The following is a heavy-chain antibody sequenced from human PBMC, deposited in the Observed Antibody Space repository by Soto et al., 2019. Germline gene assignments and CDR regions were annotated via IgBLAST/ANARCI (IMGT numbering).Heavy chain of an antibody. CDR2: ISSSSSYI. J-gene: IGHJ3*02. D-gene: IGHD2-15*01. CDR3: ARDGVVVATHDAFDI. CDR1: GFTFSSYS. Sequence: EVQLVESGGGLVKPGGSLRLSCAASGFTFSSYSMNWVRQAPGKGLEWVSSISSSSSYIYYADSVKGRFTISRDNAKTSLYMQMNRLRDEDTDVYYCARDGVVVATHDAFDIWGQGTMVTVSS. V-gene: IGHV3-21*01.